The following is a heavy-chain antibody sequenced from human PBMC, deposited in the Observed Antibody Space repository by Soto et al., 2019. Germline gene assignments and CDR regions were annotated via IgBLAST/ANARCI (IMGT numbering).Heavy chain of an antibody. CDR3: AKDGSGWFDY. CDR1: EFTFSSYG. V-gene: IGHV3-30*18. D-gene: IGHD6-19*01. CDR2: ISYDGSNK. Sequence: QVQLVESGGGVVQPGRSLRLSCAASEFTFSSYGMHWVRQAPGKGLEWVAVISYDGSNKYYADSVKGRFTISRDNSKNTLYLQMNSLRAEDTAVYYSAKDGSGWFDYWGQGTLVTVSS. J-gene: IGHJ4*02.